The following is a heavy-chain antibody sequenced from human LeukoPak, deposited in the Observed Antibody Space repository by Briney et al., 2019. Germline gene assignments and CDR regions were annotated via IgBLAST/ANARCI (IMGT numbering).Heavy chain of an antibody. V-gene: IGHV3-33*01. CDR3: ARVDYYYDSSGYPDY. J-gene: IGHJ4*02. Sequence: PWGSLRLSCAASGFTFSSYGMHWVRQAPGKGLEWVAVIWYDGSNKYYADSVKGRFTISRDNSKNTLYLQMNSLRAEDTAVYYCARVDYYYDSSGYPDYWGQGTLVTVSS. CDR1: GFTFSSYG. CDR2: IWYDGSNK. D-gene: IGHD3-22*01.